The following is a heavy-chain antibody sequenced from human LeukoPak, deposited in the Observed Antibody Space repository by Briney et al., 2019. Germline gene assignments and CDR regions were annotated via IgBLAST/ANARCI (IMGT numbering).Heavy chain of an antibody. V-gene: IGHV2-5*01. J-gene: IGHJ4*02. CDR1: GFSLSTSGVG. CDR2: IYWNDDK. D-gene: IGHD4-17*01. Sequence: SGPTLVNPTQTLTLTCTFSGFSLSTSGVGVGWIRQPPGKALEWLALIYWNDDKRYSPSLKSRLTITKDTSKNQVVLTMTNMDPVDTATYYCAPIIPHYXDXXXFDYWGQGTXVTVSS. CDR3: APIIPHYXDXXXFDY.